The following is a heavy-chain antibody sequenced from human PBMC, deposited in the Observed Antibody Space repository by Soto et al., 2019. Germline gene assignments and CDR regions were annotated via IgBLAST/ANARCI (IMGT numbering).Heavy chain of an antibody. J-gene: IGHJ6*02. CDR1: GFTFSSYA. V-gene: IGHV3-23*01. CDR2: ISGSGGST. D-gene: IGHD5-12*01. CDR3: ASYDYGYYYGMDV. Sequence: GGSLRLSCAASGFTFSSYAMSWVRQAPGKGLEWVSAISGSGGSTYYADSVKGRFTISRDNSKNTLYLQMNSLRAEDTAVYYCASYDYGYYYGMDVWGQGTTVTVSS.